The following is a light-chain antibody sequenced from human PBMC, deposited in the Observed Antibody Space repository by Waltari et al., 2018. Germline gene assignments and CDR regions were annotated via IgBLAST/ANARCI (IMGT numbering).Light chain of an antibody. CDR1: SSAVGGYNS. J-gene: IGLJ2*01. CDR2: DFT. CDR3: ASYPSTSIHVL. Sequence: QSALTQPASVSGSPGQSLTISCTGTSSAVGGYNSVSWYQQPPGKAPKLLIFDFTQRPSGVSDLFSGSKSGNTASLTISGLQAEDEADYYCASYPSTSIHVLFGGGTKLTVL. V-gene: IGLV2-14*01.